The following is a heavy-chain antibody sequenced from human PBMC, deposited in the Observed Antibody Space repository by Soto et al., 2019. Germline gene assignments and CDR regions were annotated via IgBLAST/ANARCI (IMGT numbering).Heavy chain of an antibody. CDR3: ARLVEMATIRYYGMDV. Sequence: PSETLSLTCTVSGGSISSYYWSWIRQPPGKGLEWIGYIYYSGSTNYNPSLKSRVTISVDTSKNQFSLKLSSVTAADTAVYYCARLVEMATIRYYGMDVWGQGTTVTVSS. D-gene: IGHD5-12*01. CDR2: IYYSGST. V-gene: IGHV4-59*01. CDR1: GGSISSYY. J-gene: IGHJ6*02.